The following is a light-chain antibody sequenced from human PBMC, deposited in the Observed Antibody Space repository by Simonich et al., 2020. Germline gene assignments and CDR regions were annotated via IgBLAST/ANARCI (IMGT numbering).Light chain of an antibody. CDR1: QSVSSSY. CDR3: QQYGSSPWT. J-gene: IGKJ1*01. CDR2: DAS. Sequence: EIVLTQSPGTLSLSPGERATLSCRASQSVSSSYLAWYQQKPGLAPRLLSYDASSRATGSPDRFSVSGSGTDFTLTISRLEPEDFAVYYCQQYGSSPWTFGQGTKVEIK. V-gene: IGKV3D-20*01.